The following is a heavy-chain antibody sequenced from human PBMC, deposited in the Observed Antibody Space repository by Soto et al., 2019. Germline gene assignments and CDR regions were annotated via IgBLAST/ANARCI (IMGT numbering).Heavy chain of an antibody. J-gene: IGHJ6*02. D-gene: IGHD2-2*02. CDR3: ARLDTGYCSSPRCYTGDHYYTMNV. CDR1: GYRFTNYW. Sequence: GESRKISCKGSGYRFTNYWITWVRQMPGKGLERMGRIDPSDSYTNYSPSFQGHVIISADKSINTAYLQWSSLKASDTAMYYCARLDTGYCSSPRCYTGDHYYTMNVWGQGTTVTV. V-gene: IGHV5-10-1*01. CDR2: IDPSDSYT.